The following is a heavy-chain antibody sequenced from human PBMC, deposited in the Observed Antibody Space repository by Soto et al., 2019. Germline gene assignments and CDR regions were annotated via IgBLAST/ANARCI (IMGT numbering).Heavy chain of an antibody. CDR1: GGSISSYY. Sequence: QVQLQESGPGLVKPSETLSLTCTVSGGSISSYYWSWIRQPPGKGLEWIGYIYYSGSTNYNPSLMSRVTISVDTSKNQFSLKLSSVTGADTAVYYCARQPPRQAGDCGQGTLVTGSS. CDR3: ARQPPRQAGD. V-gene: IGHV4-59*08. J-gene: IGHJ4*02. D-gene: IGHD6-13*01. CDR2: IYYSGST.